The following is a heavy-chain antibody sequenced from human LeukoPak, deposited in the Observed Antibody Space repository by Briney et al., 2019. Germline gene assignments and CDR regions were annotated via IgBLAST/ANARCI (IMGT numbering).Heavy chain of an antibody. V-gene: IGHV4-31*03. CDR1: GGSIRSDGYY. CDR3: ARTAGVAVAGSRQYFDY. J-gene: IGHJ4*02. D-gene: IGHD6-19*01. Sequence: SQTLSLTCTVSGGSIRSDGYYWSWIRQHPGKGMEWLGSIYYTGSTYYNPSLKSRATISVDTSKNHFSLNLTSVTAADTAVYYCARTAGVAVAGSRQYFDYWGQGTLVTVSS. CDR2: IYYTGST.